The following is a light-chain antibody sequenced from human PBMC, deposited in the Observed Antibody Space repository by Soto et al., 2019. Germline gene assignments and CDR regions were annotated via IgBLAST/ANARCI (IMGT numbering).Light chain of an antibody. CDR3: QQRSNWPAT. CDR2: DAS. Sequence: EIVLTQSPATLSLSPGERATLSCRASQSVSSYLAWYQQKPGQAPRLLIYDASNRATGIPARFSGSGSGTDFTLTISSLGPEFFAVYYCQQRSNWPATFGQVTKVEIK. J-gene: IGKJ1*01. V-gene: IGKV3-11*01. CDR1: QSVSSY.